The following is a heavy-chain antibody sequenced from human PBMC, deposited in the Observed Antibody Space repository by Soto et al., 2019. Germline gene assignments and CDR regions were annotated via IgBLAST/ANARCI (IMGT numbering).Heavy chain of an antibody. Sequence: QLQLQESGPGLVKPSETLSLTCTVSGGSISSSSYYWGWLRPPPGKGLAWIGGIYYSGSTYYNPSLKSRVTISVDTSKNQFSLKLSSVTAAYTAVYYCARRRTGRRSGYRSGWYESDPWGQGTLVTVSS. CDR2: IYYSGST. CDR3: ARRRTGRRSGYRSGWYESDP. J-gene: IGHJ5*02. D-gene: IGHD6-19*01. CDR1: GGSISSSSYY. V-gene: IGHV4-39*01.